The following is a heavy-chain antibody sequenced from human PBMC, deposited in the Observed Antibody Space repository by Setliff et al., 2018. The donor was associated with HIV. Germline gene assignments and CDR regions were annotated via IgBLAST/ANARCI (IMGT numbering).Heavy chain of an antibody. CDR1: GDSISRSNYY. V-gene: IGHV4-39*02. Sequence: PSETLSLTCSVSGDSISRSNYYWGWTRQSPGKGLEWVGSISSSGGTSYSAASLKSRVTLSIDTSKNQFSLRLSSVTAADTAVYYCARGWQPHPYYYMDVWGKGTTVTVSS. CDR2: ISSSGGT. J-gene: IGHJ6*03. CDR3: ARGWQPHPYYYMDV. D-gene: IGHD6-13*01.